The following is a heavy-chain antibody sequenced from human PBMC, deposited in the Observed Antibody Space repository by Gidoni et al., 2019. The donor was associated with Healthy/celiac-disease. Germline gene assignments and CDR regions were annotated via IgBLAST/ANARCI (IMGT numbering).Heavy chain of an antibody. J-gene: IGHJ4*02. Sequence: QVQLQESGPGLVKPSETLSLTCTVSCGSISSYYWIWIRQPPGKGLEWIGYIYYSGSTNYNPSLKSRVTISVDTSKNQFSLKLSSVTAADTAVYYCARQSGSYYFDYWGQGTLVTVSS. CDR2: IYYSGST. V-gene: IGHV4-59*01. D-gene: IGHD1-26*01. CDR1: CGSISSYY. CDR3: ARQSGSYYFDY.